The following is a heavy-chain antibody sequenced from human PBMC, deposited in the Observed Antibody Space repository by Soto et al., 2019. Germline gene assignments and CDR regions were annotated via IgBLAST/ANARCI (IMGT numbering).Heavy chain of an antibody. CDR3: ARGLGGDPHRAYY. D-gene: IGHD2-21*02. CDR1: GGSFSGYY. V-gene: IGHV4-34*01. CDR2: INHSGST. Sequence: QVQLQQWGAGLLKPSETLSLTCAVYGGSFSGYYWSWIRQPPGKGLEWIGEINHSGSTNYNPSLKSRVNISVDTSKNQFSLKLSSVTSADTAVYYCARGLGGDPHRAYYWGKGTLVTVSS. J-gene: IGHJ4*02.